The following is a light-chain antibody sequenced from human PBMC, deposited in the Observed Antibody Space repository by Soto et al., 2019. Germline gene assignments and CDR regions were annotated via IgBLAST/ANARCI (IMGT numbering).Light chain of an antibody. CDR1: SSDVGGYNY. V-gene: IGLV2-14*01. CDR3: SSYTSTGTHV. J-gene: IGLJ1*01. CDR2: EVS. Sequence: QSVLTQPPSASGTPGQRVTISCTGTSSDVGGYNYVSWYQQHPGKAPKLMIYEVSTRPSGVSDRFSGSKSGNTASLTISGLQAEDEADYYCSSYTSTGTHVFGTGTKVTVL.